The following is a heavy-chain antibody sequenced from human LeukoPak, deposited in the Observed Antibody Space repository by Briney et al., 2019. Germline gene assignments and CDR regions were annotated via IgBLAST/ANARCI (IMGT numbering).Heavy chain of an antibody. CDR1: GGSISSGDYY. J-gene: IGHJ5*02. CDR3: AREVDSRFDT. V-gene: IGHV4-61*08. Sequence: SETLSLTCTVSGGSISSGDYYWSWIRQPPGKGLEWIGYNYYSGTTKYNPSLKSRATISVDTSKNQFSLNLRSLTPADTAVYYCAREVDSRFDTWGQGVLVSVSS. CDR2: NYYSGTT. D-gene: IGHD3-22*01.